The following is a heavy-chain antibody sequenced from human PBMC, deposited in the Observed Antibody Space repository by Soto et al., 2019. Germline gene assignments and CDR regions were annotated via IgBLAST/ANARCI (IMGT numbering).Heavy chain of an antibody. D-gene: IGHD6-6*01. CDR3: ARTIAARSQYYYYYYGMDV. J-gene: IGHJ6*02. CDR2: IYPGDSDT. Sequence: GESLKISCKGSGYSFTSYWIGWVRQMPGKGLEWMGIIYPGDSDTRYSPSFQGQVTISADKSISTAYLQWSSLKASDTAMYYCARTIAARSQYYYYYYGMDVWGQGTTVTVSS. V-gene: IGHV5-51*01. CDR1: GYSFTSYW.